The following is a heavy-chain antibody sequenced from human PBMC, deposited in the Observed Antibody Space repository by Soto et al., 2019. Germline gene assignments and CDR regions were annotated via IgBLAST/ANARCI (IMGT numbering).Heavy chain of an antibody. V-gene: IGHV3-11*01. CDR3: ARAYSDAFDI. CDR1: GFTFSDYY. CDR2: ISSSGTGI. D-gene: IGHD2-15*01. Sequence: GGSLRLSCAASGFTFSDYYMTWIRQAPGKGLEWVSCISSSGTGIYYADSMKGRFTISRDNAKKSLYLQMSSLRAEDTAVYYCARAYSDAFDIWGQGTMVTVSS. J-gene: IGHJ3*02.